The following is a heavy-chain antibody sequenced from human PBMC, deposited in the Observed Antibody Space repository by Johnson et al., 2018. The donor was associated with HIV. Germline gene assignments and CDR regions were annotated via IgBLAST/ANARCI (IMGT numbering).Heavy chain of an antibody. Sequence: QVQLVESGGGVVQPGRSLRLSCAASGFTFSSYGMHWVRQAPGKGLEWVAFIRNDGSKKYYADSVKGRFTISRDNAKNTLYLQMNSLRAEDTAVYYCAKDRNYDILSIWGQRTVVTVSS. CDR2: IRNDGSKK. CDR3: AKDRNYDILSI. V-gene: IGHV3-30*02. J-gene: IGHJ3*02. CDR1: GFTFSSYG. D-gene: IGHD3-9*01.